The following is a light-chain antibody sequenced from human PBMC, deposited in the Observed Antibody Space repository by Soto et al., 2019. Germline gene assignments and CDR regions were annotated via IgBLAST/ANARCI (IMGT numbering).Light chain of an antibody. CDR2: GAS. J-gene: IGKJ1*01. CDR1: QSVSSNY. CDR3: QQHGSSPQT. Sequence: EIVLTQSPGTLSLSPGERGTLSCRASQSVSSNYLAWYQQKPGQAPRLLIYGASSRATGIPDRFSGSGSGTDFTLTISRLEPEDFAVYYCQQHGSSPQTFGQGTKVDIK. V-gene: IGKV3-20*01.